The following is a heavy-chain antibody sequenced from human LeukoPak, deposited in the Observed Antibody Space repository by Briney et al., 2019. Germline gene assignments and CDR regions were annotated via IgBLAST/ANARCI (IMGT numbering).Heavy chain of an antibody. V-gene: IGHV4-59*01. Sequence: PSETLSLTCSVSGGSIRSYYWSWIRQPPGKGLEWIGYIHYSGSANYNPSLKSRVTISVDTSKNQFSLKLSSVTAADTAVYYCARASQLYYFDYWGQGTLVTVSS. D-gene: IGHD2-15*01. CDR2: IHYSGSA. CDR3: ARASQLYYFDY. J-gene: IGHJ4*02. CDR1: GGSIRSYY.